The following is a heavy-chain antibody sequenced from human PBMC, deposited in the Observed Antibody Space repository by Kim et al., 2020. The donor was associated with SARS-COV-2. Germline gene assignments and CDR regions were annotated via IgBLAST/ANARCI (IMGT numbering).Heavy chain of an antibody. Sequence: DSVKGRFTISRDKSNNFLYLQMNSLGTEDTALYCCAKDATRHYTSGSYFDYWGQGTLVTVSS. D-gene: IGHD3-10*01. V-gene: IGHV3-43*01. J-gene: IGHJ4*02. CDR3: AKDATRHYTSGSYFDY.